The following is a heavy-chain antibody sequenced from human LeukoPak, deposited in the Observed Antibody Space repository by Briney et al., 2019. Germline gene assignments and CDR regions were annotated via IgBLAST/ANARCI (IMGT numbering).Heavy chain of an antibody. J-gene: IGHJ5*02. D-gene: IGHD1-26*01. Sequence: PSETLSPTCTVSGGSFGSVGYYWSWFGQPPGKGLEWIGYIYYSGSTYYNPSLKSRVTISVDTSKDQFSLKLSSVTAADTAVYYCERGPTQWGFDPWGQGTLVTVSS. CDR1: GGSFGSVGYY. V-gene: IGHV4-31*03. CDR2: IYYSGST. CDR3: ERGPTQWGFDP.